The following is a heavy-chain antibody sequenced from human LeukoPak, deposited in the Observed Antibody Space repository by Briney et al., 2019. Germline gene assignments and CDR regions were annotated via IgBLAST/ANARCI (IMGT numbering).Heavy chain of an antibody. CDR1: GGSISSGGYY. V-gene: IGHV4-31*03. CDR2: IYYSGST. CDR3: ARGSRYCSSTSCYVTDYYYYYGRDV. D-gene: IGHD2-2*01. Sequence: SQTLSLTCTVSGGSISSGGYYWSWIRQHPGQGLEWFGYIYYSGSTYSNPSLRSRGTISVDTSKNQFSLKLSSVTAADTAVYYCARGSRYCSSTSCYVTDYYYYYGRDVWGQGTTVTVSS. J-gene: IGHJ6*02.